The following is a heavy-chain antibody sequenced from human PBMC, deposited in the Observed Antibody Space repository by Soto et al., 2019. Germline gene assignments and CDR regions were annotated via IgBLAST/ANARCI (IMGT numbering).Heavy chain of an antibody. CDR3: ARHDGICSGGSCYSEWFDP. CDR1: GGSISSSSYY. CDR2: IYYSGST. V-gene: IGHV4-39*01. Sequence: QLQLQESGPGLVKPSETLSLTCTVSGGSISSSSYYWGWIRQPPGKGLEWIGSIYYSGSTYYNPSLKSRVNISVDTSKNQFSLKLSSVTAADTAVYYCARHDGICSGGSCYSEWFDPWGQGTLVTVSS. D-gene: IGHD2-15*01. J-gene: IGHJ5*02.